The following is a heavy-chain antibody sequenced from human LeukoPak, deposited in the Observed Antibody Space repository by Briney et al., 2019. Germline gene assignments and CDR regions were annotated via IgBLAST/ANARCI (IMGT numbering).Heavy chain of an antibody. V-gene: IGHV4-39*07. Sequence: SETLSLTCTVSAGSITSSSYLWAWIRQPPGKGLEWIGSISYNENTDYNPSLQSRVTISVDTSNNQFSLILSSLTAADTALYYCARDMRVKTYYSGSGSSRRHAFDIWGQGTKVTVSS. CDR1: AGSITSSSYL. CDR2: ISYNENT. CDR3: ARDMRVKTYYSGSGSSRRHAFDI. D-gene: IGHD3-10*01. J-gene: IGHJ3*02.